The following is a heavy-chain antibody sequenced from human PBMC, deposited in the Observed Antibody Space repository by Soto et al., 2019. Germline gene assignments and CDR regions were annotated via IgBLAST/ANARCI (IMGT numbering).Heavy chain of an antibody. CDR2: IYHSGST. V-gene: IGHV4-4*02. D-gene: IGHD5-18*01. CDR1: GGSISSSNW. CDR3: ARDTAMVYYYYGMDV. Sequence: QVQLQESGPGLVKPSGTLSLTCAVSGGSISSSNWWSWVRQPPGKGLEWIGEIYHSGSTNYNPYLKRRVTISVDKSKNQFSLKLSSVTAADTAVYYCARDTAMVYYYYGMDVWGQGTTVTVSS. J-gene: IGHJ6*02.